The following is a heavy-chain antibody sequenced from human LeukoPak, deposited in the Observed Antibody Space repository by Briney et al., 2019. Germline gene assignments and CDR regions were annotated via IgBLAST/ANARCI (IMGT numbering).Heavy chain of an antibody. CDR2: IYYSGST. CDR1: GGSISNYY. D-gene: IGHD1-26*01. J-gene: IGHJ4*02. Sequence: SETLSLTCTASGGSISNYYWSWIRQPPGKGLEGIGNIYYSGSTNYNPSLKSRVTLSLDTSKNQFSLKLSSVTAADTAVYYCARGGVWELLDYWGQGTLVTVSS. V-gene: IGHV4-59*01. CDR3: ARGGVWELLDY.